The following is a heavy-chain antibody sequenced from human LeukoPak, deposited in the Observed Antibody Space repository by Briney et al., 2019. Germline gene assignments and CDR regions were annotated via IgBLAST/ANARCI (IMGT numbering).Heavy chain of an antibody. CDR2: IYSGGDT. CDR1: GFTVSNNY. J-gene: IGHJ5*02. V-gene: IGHV3-66*01. CDR3: ARDPPAVRTNTYA. D-gene: IGHD4/OR15-4a*01. Sequence: GGSLRLSCAASGFTVSNNYMIWVRQAPGKGLEGVSLIYSGGDTHYADSVKGRFTISRDSSKNTLYLQMSSLRAEDTAVYYCARDPPAVRTNTYAWGQGTLVTVSS.